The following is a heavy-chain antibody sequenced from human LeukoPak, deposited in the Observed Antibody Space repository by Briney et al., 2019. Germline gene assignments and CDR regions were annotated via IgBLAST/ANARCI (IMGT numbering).Heavy chain of an antibody. CDR3: ARGRGYSYGYYPPYYYYYMDV. CDR1: GGSFSGYY. Sequence: SETLSLTCAVYGGSFSGYYWSWIRQPPGKGLEWIGEINHSGSTNYNPSPKSRVTISVDTSKNQFSLKLSSVTAADTAVYYCARGRGYSYGYYPPYYYYYMDVWGKGTTVTISS. D-gene: IGHD5-18*01. J-gene: IGHJ6*03. V-gene: IGHV4-34*01. CDR2: INHSGST.